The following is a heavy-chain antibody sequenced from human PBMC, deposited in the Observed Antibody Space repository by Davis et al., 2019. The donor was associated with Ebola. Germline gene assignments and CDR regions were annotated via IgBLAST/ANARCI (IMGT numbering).Heavy chain of an antibody. Sequence: PGGSLRLSCAASGFTFSDYYMSWVRQAPGKGLEWVSVIYSGGSTYYADSVKGRFTISRDNSKNTLYLQMNSLRAEDTAVYYCAREGPGQQLVRGAFDIWGQGTMVTVSS. CDR3: AREGPGQQLVRGAFDI. J-gene: IGHJ3*02. CDR2: IYSGGST. CDR1: GFTFSDYY. V-gene: IGHV3-53*01. D-gene: IGHD6-13*01.